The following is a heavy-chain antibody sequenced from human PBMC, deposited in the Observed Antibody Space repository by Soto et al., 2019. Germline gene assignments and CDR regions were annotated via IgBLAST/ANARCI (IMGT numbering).Heavy chain of an antibody. CDR2: IGTPGDT. D-gene: IGHD6-6*01. V-gene: IGHV3-13*04. CDR3: ARGALGFDP. J-gene: IGHJ5*02. Sequence: EVQVVESGGGLGQPGGSLRLSCAASGFTFSRYDMHWVRQATGRGLEWVSGIGTPGDTYYAGSVKGRFTISRENAKNSVYLQMNSLRAGDTAVYYCARGALGFDPWGQGTLVAVSS. CDR1: GFTFSRYD.